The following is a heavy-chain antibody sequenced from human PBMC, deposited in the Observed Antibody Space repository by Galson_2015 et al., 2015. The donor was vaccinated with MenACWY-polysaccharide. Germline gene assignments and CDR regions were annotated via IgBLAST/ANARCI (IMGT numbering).Heavy chain of an antibody. D-gene: IGHD2-8*01. Sequence: QSGAEVTKPGESLLISCRGSGSSFAGYWVGWVRQMPGKGLEWMGIIYPGDSDTRYSPSFQGQVTISADKSISTAYLQWSSLKASDTAMYYCARWETNGVCYPVWGQGTLVTVSS. J-gene: IGHJ4*02. CDR2: IYPGDSDT. V-gene: IGHV5-51*01. CDR1: GSSFAGYW. CDR3: ARWETNGVCYPV.